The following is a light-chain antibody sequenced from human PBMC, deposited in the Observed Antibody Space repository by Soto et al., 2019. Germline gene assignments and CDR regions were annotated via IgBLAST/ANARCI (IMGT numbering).Light chain of an antibody. V-gene: IGKV1-5*01. CDR2: DAS. J-gene: IGKJ2*01. CDR3: QQYNTYSYT. Sequence: DIQMTQSPSTLSASVGDRVTITCRASQSISNWLAWYQQRPGEAPKLLMYDASTLENWVPSRFSGSGSRTEFTLTISGLRPDDFATYYCQQYNTYSYTFGQGTKLEIK. CDR1: QSISNW.